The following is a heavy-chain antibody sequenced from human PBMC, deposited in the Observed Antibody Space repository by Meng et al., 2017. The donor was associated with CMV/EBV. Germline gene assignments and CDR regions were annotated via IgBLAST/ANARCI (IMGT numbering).Heavy chain of an antibody. D-gene: IGHD2-15*01. J-gene: IGHJ4*02. CDR2: ISWNSGSI. CDR3: AKSQGYCSGGSCFIYDY. CDR1: GFTFDDYA. Sequence: SLMTSCASSGFTFDDYAMHWVRQAPGKGLEWVSGISWNSGSIGYADSVKGRFTISRDNAKNSLYLQMNSLRAEDTALYYCAKSQGYCSGGSCFIYDYWGQGTLVTVSS. V-gene: IGHV3-9*01.